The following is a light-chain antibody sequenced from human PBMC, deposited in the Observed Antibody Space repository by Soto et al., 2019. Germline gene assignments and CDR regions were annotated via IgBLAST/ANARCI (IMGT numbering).Light chain of an antibody. J-gene: IGLJ3*02. CDR3: CSYAGRHWV. CDR1: SSDVGSYNL. V-gene: IGLV2-23*01. Sequence: QSALTQPASVSGSPGQSITISCTGTSSDVGSYNLVSWYQQHPGKAPKLMIYEGSKRPSGVSNRFSGSKSGNTASLTISGLQAEDEADYYFCSYAGRHWVFGGVTKLTVL. CDR2: EGS.